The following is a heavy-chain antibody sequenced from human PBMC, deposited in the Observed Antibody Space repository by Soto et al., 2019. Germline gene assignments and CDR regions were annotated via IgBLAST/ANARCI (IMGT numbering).Heavy chain of an antibody. CDR1: GYTLTELS. V-gene: IGHV1-24*01. J-gene: IGHJ6*02. D-gene: IGHD5-18*01. CDR2: FDPEDGEA. CDR3: ATVTVGTAMANYGGKGWAYYSNMDV. Sequence: ASVKVSCKVSGYTLTELSMHWVRQAPGKGLEWMGGFDPEDGEAIYAQKFQGRVTMTEDTSTDTAYMELSSLRSEDTAVYYCATVTVGTAMANYGGKGWAYYSNMDVWGQGPTVTVYS.